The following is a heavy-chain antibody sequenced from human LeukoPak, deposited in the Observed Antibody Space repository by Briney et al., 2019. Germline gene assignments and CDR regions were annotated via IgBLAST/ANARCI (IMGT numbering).Heavy chain of an antibody. CDR1: GYTFTNYG. D-gene: IGHD3-10*01. J-gene: IGHJ6*03. V-gene: IGHV1-18*01. CDR3: ARGRSSMVRGYYYYYMDV. CDR2: ISTYNGHT. Sequence: GASVKVSCKASGYTFTNYGINWVRQAPGQGLEWMGWISTYNGHTNYAQKLQGRVTMTTGTSTSTDYMELRSLRSDDTAVYYCARGRSSMVRGYYYYYMDVWGKGTTVTISS.